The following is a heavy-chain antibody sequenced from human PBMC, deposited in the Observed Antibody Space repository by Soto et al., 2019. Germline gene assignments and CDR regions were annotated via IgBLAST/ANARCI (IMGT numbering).Heavy chain of an antibody. CDR3: VKDISGAYSGPNYDA. Sequence: PGGSLSLSCAASGFNFGDYAMHWVRQTPGQGLEWVSGLNWNSVTPGYGDSVKGRFSISRDNGKYALYLQMTSLRPEDTALYYCVKDISGAYSGPNYDAWGQGTLVTVSS. D-gene: IGHD1-26*01. V-gene: IGHV3-9*01. J-gene: IGHJ4*02. CDR1: GFNFGDYA. CDR2: LNWNSVTP.